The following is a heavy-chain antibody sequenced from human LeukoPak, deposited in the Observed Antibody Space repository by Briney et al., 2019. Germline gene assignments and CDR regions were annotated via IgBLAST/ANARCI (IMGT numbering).Heavy chain of an antibody. V-gene: IGHV3-30*18. CDR3: AKDRRGYSYDLFDY. CDR2: ISYDGSNK. CDR1: GFTFSSYG. Sequence: GGSLRLSCAASGFTFSSYGMHWVRQAPGKGLEWVAVISYDGSNKYYADSVKGRFTISRDNSKNTLYLQMNSLRAEDTAVYYCAKDRRGYSYDLFDYWGQGTLVTVSS. D-gene: IGHD5-18*01. J-gene: IGHJ4*02.